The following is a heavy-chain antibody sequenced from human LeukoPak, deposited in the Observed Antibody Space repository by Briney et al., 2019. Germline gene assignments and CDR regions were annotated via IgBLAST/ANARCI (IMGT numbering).Heavy chain of an antibody. Sequence: GESLTLSCAASGFTFNNYVMTWVRQAPGKGLEWVSSINRGGNTFYAESVKGRFTVSRDNSKNTLSLQINSLRAEDTAVYYCANSVPRNYGNYLDYWGLGTPVTVSS. CDR2: INRGGNT. J-gene: IGHJ4*02. V-gene: IGHV3-23*01. CDR3: ANSVPRNYGNYLDY. D-gene: IGHD4-11*01. CDR1: GFTFNNYV.